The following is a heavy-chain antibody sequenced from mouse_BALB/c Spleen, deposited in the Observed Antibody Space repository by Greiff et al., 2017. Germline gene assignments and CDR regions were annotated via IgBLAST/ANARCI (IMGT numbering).Heavy chain of an antibody. Sequence: EVKLMESGGGLVQPGGSLKLSCAASGFDFSRYWMSWVRQAPGKGLEWIGEINPDSSTINYTPSLKDKFIISRDNAENTLYLQLSKVRSEDTALYYCARGGIYYDYYLFAYWGQGTLVTVSA. V-gene: IGHV4-1*02. D-gene: IGHD2-4*01. CDR3: ARGGIYYDYYLFAY. CDR2: INPDSSTI. CDR1: GFDFSRYW. J-gene: IGHJ3*01.